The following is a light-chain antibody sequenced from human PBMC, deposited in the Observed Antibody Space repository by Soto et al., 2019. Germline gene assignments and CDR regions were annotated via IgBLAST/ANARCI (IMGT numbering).Light chain of an antibody. Sequence: DIVMTQTPLSSPVTLGQPASISCRSSQSLVYSDGNTYLSWLQQRPGQPPRLLIYQISNRFSGVPDRFRGNGAGTDFTLKISRVEAEDVGVYYCVQFSHFPRTFGQGTKVEIK. V-gene: IGKV2-24*01. CDR3: VQFSHFPRT. CDR2: QIS. J-gene: IGKJ1*01. CDR1: QSLVYSDGNTY.